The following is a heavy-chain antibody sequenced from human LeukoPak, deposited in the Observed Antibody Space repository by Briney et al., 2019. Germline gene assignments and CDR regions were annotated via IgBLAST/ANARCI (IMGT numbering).Heavy chain of an antibody. CDR3: AKVKTYSSGWRTYYFDY. CDR1: GFTFSSYW. J-gene: IGHJ4*02. Sequence: PGGSLRLSCAASGFTFSSYWMHWVRQAPGKGLVWVSRINSDGSSTSYADSVKGRFTISRDNAKNTLYLQMNSLRAEDTAVYYCAKVKTYSSGWRTYYFDYWGQGTLVTVSS. V-gene: IGHV3-74*01. D-gene: IGHD6-19*01. CDR2: INSDGSST.